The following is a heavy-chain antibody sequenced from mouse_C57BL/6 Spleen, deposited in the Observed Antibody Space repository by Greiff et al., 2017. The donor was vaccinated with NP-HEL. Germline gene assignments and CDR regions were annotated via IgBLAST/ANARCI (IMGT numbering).Heavy chain of an antibody. CDR1: GYTFTRYW. D-gene: IGHD2-4*01. CDR2: IDPKSGGT. V-gene: IGHV1-72*01. J-gene: IGHJ2*01. Sequence: VQLQQPGAELVKPGASVKLSCKASGYTFTRYWMHWVKQRPGRGLEWIGRIDPKSGGTKYNEKFKSKATLTADKPTSTAYMQLSSLTSEDSAVYYCARYTDYFFPYFDYWGQGTTLTVSS. CDR3: ARYTDYFFPYFDY.